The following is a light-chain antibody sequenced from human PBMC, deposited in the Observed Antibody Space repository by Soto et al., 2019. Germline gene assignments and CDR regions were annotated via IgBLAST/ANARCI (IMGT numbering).Light chain of an antibody. Sequence: QSALTQPPSASGSLGQSVTISCTGTSSDVGGYNYVSWYQQHPAKAPKLLIYEVNQRPSGVPDRFSGSKSGNTASLTVSGLQAEDEADYYCSSYAGSPYYVFGTGTKLTV. CDR1: SSDVGGYNY. CDR2: EVN. CDR3: SSYAGSPYYV. J-gene: IGLJ1*01. V-gene: IGLV2-8*01.